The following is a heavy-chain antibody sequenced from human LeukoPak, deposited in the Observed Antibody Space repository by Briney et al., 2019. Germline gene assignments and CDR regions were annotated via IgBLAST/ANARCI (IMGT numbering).Heavy chain of an antibody. D-gene: IGHD3-10*01. CDR3: ARDRWYYGSGSYYNNFDY. V-gene: IGHV1-69*05. CDR2: IIPIFGTA. J-gene: IGHJ4*02. Sequence: SVKVSCKASGGTFSSYAISWVRQAPGQGLEWMGRIIPIFGTANYAQKFQGRVTITTDESTSTAYMELSSLRSEDTAVYYCARDRWYYGSGSYYNNFDYWGQGTLVTVSS. CDR1: GGTFSSYA.